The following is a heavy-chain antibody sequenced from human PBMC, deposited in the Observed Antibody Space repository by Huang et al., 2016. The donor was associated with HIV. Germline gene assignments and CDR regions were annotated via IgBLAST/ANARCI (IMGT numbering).Heavy chain of an antibody. J-gene: IGHJ4*02. V-gene: IGHV1-2*02. D-gene: IGHD3-22*01. Sequence: QVHLVQSGAEVKQPGASVKVSCKASGYTFTDYYTHWLRQAPGQGLEWMGWINPNSGGTNYAQKFQGRVTMTTDTSMSTAYMDLIRLKSDDTAVYHCARQRTTYYYDSSGYRGEFDQWGQGTLVTVSS. CDR3: ARQRTTYYYDSSGYRGEFDQ. CDR2: INPNSGGT. CDR1: GYTFTDYY.